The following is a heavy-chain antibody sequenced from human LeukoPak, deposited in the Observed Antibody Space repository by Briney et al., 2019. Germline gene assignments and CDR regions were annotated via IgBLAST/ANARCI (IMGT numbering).Heavy chain of an antibody. V-gene: IGHV1-69*05. CDR3: ARVGYSSSSHVGSYYYYYTDV. J-gene: IGHJ6*03. CDR2: IIPIFGTA. Sequence: GASVKVSCKASGYTFTSYDINWVRQAPGQGLEWMGGIIPIFGTANYAQKFQGRVTITTDESTSTAYMELSSLRSEDTAVYYCARVGYSSSSHVGSYYYYYTDVWGKGTTVTVSS. CDR1: GYTFTSYD. D-gene: IGHD6-6*01.